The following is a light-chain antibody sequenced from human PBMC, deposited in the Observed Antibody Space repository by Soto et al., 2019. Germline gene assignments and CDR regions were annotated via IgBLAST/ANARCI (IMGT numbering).Light chain of an antibody. V-gene: IGLV1-40*01. CDR2: EDI. J-gene: IGLJ2*01. CDR3: QSYDSSLSAVV. CDR1: SSNIGARYE. Sequence: QSVLTQPPSVSGAPGQTVTISCTGSSSNIGARYEVHWYQQLPGTAPKLLIYEDIKRPSGVPDRFSGSKSGASASLAITGLLSEDEAENYCQSYDSSLSAVVFGGGTKLTVL.